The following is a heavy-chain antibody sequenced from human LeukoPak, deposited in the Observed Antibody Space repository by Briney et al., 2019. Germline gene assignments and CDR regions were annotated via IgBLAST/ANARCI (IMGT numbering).Heavy chain of an antibody. D-gene: IGHD5-18*01. CDR1: GGTFSSYA. V-gene: IGHV1-69*04. CDR2: IIPILGIA. J-gene: IGHJ4*02. Sequence: GASVKVSCKASGGTFSSYAISWVRQAPGQGLEWMGRIIPILGIANYAQKFQGRVTITADKSTSTAYMELSSLRSEDTAVYYCAGAGQYSYGYVGGYYFDYWGQGTLVTVSS. CDR3: AGAGQYSYGYVGGYYFDY.